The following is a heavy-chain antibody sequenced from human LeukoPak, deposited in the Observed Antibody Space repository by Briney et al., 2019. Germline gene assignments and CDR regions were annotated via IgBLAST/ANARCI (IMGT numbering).Heavy chain of an antibody. CDR1: GGSISSGDYY. J-gene: IGHJ2*01. CDR2: IYYSGST. CDR3: ARDRGRNWYFDL. Sequence: SETLSLTCTVSGGSISSGDYYWSWIRQPPGKGLEWIGYIYYSGSTYYNPSLKSRVTISVDTTKNQFSLKLSSVTAADTAVYYCARDRGRNWYFDLWGRGTLVTVSS. V-gene: IGHV4-30-4*08.